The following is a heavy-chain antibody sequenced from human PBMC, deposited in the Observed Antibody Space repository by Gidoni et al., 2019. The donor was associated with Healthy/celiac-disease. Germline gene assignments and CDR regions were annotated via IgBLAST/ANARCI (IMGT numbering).Heavy chain of an antibody. CDR1: AGSVSSGSYY. CDR2: LYYSGST. CDR3: ARDGPYHWTYYYYGMDV. J-gene: IGHJ6*02. Sequence: QVQLQESGPGLVKPSETLSLTCTVSAGSVSSGSYYWRWIRQPPGKGLEWIGYLYYSGSTNYNPSLKSRVTISVDTSKNQFSLKLSSVTAADTAVYYCARDGPYHWTYYYYGMDVWGQGTTVTVSS. D-gene: IGHD3-3*01. V-gene: IGHV4-61*01.